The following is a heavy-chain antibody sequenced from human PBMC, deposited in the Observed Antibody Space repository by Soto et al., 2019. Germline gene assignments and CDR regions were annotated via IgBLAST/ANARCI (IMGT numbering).Heavy chain of an antibody. V-gene: IGHV3-30*18. CDR3: AKGAGDRLSIGMDV. Sequence: QVQLVESGGGVVQPGWSLKLSCAASGFSISDYGMEWVRQAPGKGLEWVALISYDGSNTYYADSVKGRFTISRDKSKDTLFMQMTGLRREDTAVYYCAKGAGDRLSIGMDVWGQGTTVTVAS. D-gene: IGHD1-26*01. CDR2: ISYDGSNT. J-gene: IGHJ6*02. CDR1: GFSISDYG.